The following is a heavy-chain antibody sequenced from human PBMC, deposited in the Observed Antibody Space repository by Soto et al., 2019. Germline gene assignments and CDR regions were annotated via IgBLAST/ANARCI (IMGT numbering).Heavy chain of an antibody. V-gene: IGHV4-61*01. J-gene: IGHJ6*02. Sequence: PSETLSLTCTVSGGSVRSGSYYWSWIRQPPGKGLEWIGYFYYSGSTNYNPSLNSRVTISVDTSKNQFSLKVSSVIAADTAVYYCARDQAAAAFYYGMDVWGQGTTVTVSS. CDR2: FYYSGST. CDR3: ARDQAAAAFYYGMDV. CDR1: GGSVRSGSYY. D-gene: IGHD6-13*01.